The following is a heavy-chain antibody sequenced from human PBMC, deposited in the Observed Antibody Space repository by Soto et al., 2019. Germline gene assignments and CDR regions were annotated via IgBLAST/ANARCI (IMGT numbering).Heavy chain of an antibody. Sequence: EVQLVESGGGLVQPGGSLRLSCAASGFTFSDHYMDWVRQAPGKGLEWVGRTRNKANSYTTEYAASVKGRFTISRDDSKNTLYLQMKSLKTEDTAVYYCDMGGYCSGGSCYGANWLDPWGQGTLVTVSS. J-gene: IGHJ5*02. CDR1: GFTFSDHY. D-gene: IGHD2-15*01. V-gene: IGHV3-72*01. CDR2: TRNKANSYTT. CDR3: DMGGYCSGGSCYGANWLDP.